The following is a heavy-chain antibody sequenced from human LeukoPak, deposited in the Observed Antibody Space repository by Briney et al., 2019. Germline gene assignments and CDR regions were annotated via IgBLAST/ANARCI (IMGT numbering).Heavy chain of an antibody. Sequence: PGGSLRLSCAASGFTFSSYAMSWVRQAPGKGLEWVSAVSGSCGSTYYADSVKGRFTISRDNSKNTLYLQMNSLRAEDTAVYYCAKDQSSSWPHDAFDIWGQGTMVTVSS. D-gene: IGHD6-13*01. J-gene: IGHJ3*02. CDR1: GFTFSSYA. V-gene: IGHV3-23*01. CDR3: AKDQSSSWPHDAFDI. CDR2: VSGSCGST.